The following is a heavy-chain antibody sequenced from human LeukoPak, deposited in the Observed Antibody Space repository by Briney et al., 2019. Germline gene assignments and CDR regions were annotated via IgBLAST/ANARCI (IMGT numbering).Heavy chain of an antibody. CDR1: GGTFSSYA. V-gene: IGHV1-69*01. CDR2: IIPIFGTA. J-gene: IGHJ3*02. Sequence: GSSVKVSCKASGGTFSSYAISWVRQAPGQGLEWMGGIIPIFGTANYAQKFQGRVTITADESTSTAYMELSSLRSEDTAVYYCARTLGYCSSTSCYVLDAFDIWGQGTMVTVSS. CDR3: ARTLGYCSSTSCYVLDAFDI. D-gene: IGHD2-2*01.